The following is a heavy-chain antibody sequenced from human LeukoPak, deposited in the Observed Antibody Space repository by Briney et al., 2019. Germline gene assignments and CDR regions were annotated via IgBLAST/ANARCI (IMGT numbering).Heavy chain of an antibody. CDR3: AKEIAGGGVVDY. Sequence: SGGSLRLSCAASGLSFTTYAMNWVRQAPGKGLQWVSAIGGSGTSTYYADSVKGRFTISRDNSRNTLYLQMNSLRAEDTAVYYCAKEIAGGGVVDYWGQGTLITVSS. CDR2: IGGSGTST. CDR1: GLSFTTYA. V-gene: IGHV3-23*01. J-gene: IGHJ4*02. D-gene: IGHD3-16*01.